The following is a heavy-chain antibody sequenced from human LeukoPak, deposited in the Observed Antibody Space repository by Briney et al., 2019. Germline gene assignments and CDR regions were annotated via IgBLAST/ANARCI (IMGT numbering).Heavy chain of an antibody. CDR1: GGSISSSSYY. V-gene: IGHV4-39*01. CDR3: ARGMPDILTGYTYYYYYYYMDV. Sequence: PSETLSLTCTVSGGSISSSSYYWGWIRQPPGKGLEWIGSIYYSGSTYYNPSLKSRVTISVDTSKNQFSLKLSSVTAADTAVYYCARGMPDILTGYTYYYYYYYMDVWGKGTTVTVSS. CDR2: IYYSGST. J-gene: IGHJ6*03. D-gene: IGHD3-9*01.